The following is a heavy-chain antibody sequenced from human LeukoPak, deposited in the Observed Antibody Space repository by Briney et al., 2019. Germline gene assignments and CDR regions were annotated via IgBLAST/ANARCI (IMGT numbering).Heavy chain of an antibody. J-gene: IGHJ4*02. CDR3: ARLSGSYYIFDY. CDR2: ITTYNGYT. Sequence: GASVKVSCKASGYTFTGYYIHWGRQSPRQGLEWMGWITTYNGYTNYAQNLQGRVTMTTDTLTSTAYMELRSLRSDDAAVYYCARLSGSYYIFDYWGQGTLVTVSS. D-gene: IGHD1-26*01. CDR1: GYTFTGYY. V-gene: IGHV1-18*04.